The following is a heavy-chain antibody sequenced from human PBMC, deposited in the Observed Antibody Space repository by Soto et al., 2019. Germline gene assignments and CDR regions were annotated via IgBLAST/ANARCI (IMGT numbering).Heavy chain of an antibody. CDR2: ISAYNGNT. CDR1: GYTFTSYG. CDR3: ARDSPPVDY. J-gene: IGHJ4*02. Sequence: QVQLVQSGAEVKKPGGSVKVSCKASGYTFTSYGVSWVRQAPGQGLEWMGWISAYNGNTKYAQKLQGRVTMTTDTSTNTAYMDLRSLRSDDTAVYYCARDSPPVDYWGQGTLVTVSS. V-gene: IGHV1-18*01.